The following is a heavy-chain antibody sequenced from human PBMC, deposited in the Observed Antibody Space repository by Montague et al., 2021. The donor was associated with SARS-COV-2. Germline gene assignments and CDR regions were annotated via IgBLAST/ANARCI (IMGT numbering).Heavy chain of an antibody. CDR2: VHYTGST. Sequence: SETLSLTCEVSGGSISSYYWSWIRQSPGKGLEWTGYVHYTGSTKYNSSLRTRVTLSLDTPENQFSLKLSSVTAADTAVYYCARAQNTCFIANCVNYFDIWGLGALVTVSS. CDR3: ARAQNTCFIANCVNYFDI. CDR1: GGSISSYY. D-gene: IGHD1-1*01. J-gene: IGHJ4*02. V-gene: IGHV4-59*01.